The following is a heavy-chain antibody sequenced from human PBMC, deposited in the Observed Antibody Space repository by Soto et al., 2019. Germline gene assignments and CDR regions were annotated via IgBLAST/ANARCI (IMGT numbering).Heavy chain of an antibody. CDR3: EREEASRIERWFDS. Sequence: SETLSLTCSVSGGSSSSGAYSWNCIRQHPGKGRELILYIYYGGSTYYNPSLKIRVTISVYTPRNQSSMKLPSVNAADTAVYYCEREEASRIERWFDSWGQGTLVPVYS. V-gene: IGHV4-31*02. J-gene: IGHJ5*01. D-gene: IGHD6-6*01. CDR2: IYYGGST. CDR1: GGSSSSGAYS.